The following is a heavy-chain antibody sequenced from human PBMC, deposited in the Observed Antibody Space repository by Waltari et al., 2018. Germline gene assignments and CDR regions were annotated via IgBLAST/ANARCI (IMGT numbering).Heavy chain of an antibody. CDR1: GFTFSDHA. CDR3: AKNATLGRARYFDL. D-gene: IGHD2-2*01. Sequence: QLLESGGGLVQPGKSLRLSCVASGFTFSDHAMSGVRQRPGGGLEWVSSLSASGHVSYYTASVKGRFVISRDNSKNTLFLHLNAVTVGDTAIFYCAKNATLGRARYFDLWGRGTLVTVSP. V-gene: IGHV3-23*01. CDR2: LSASGHVS. J-gene: IGHJ2*01.